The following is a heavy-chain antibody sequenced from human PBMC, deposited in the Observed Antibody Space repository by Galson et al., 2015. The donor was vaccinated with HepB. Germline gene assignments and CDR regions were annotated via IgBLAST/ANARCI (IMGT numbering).Heavy chain of an antibody. CDR1: GYTFTDYY. V-gene: IGHV1-2*02. J-gene: IGHJ4*02. CDR2: INSNSGGT. D-gene: IGHD3-9*01. Sequence: SVKVSCKASGYTFTDYYMHWVRQAPRQGLEWMGWINSNSGGTNYAQKFQGRVTMTRDTSISTAYMELSRLRSDDTAVYYCARVEYHILTGYYPFDYWGQGTLVTVFS. CDR3: ARVEYHILTGYYPFDY.